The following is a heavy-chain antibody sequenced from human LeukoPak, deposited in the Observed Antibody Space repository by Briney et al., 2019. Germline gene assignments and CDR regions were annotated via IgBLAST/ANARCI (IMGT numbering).Heavy chain of an antibody. CDR1: GYSFTSYW. D-gene: IGHD3/OR15-3a*01. J-gene: IGHJ6*02. CDR3: ARVDISKHQGYYYYGMDV. CDR2: IYPGDSAT. V-gene: IGHV5-51*01. Sequence: GESLKISCKGSGYSFTSYWIGWVRQMPGKGLEWIGIIYPGDSATRYSPSFQGQVTISADKSISTAYLQWSSLKASDTAMYYCARVDISKHQGYYYYGMDVWGQGTTVTVSS.